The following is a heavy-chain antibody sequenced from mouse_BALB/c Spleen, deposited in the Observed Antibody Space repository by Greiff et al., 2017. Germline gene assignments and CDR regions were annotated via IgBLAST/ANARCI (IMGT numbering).Heavy chain of an antibody. CDR3: ARGYYALYYYSLDD. J-gene: IGHJ4*01. CDR1: GYTFTSYW. D-gene: IGHD1-1*01. Sequence: VQLQQPGAELVKPGASVKLSCKASGYTFTSYWMHWVKQRPGQGLEWIGEINPSNGRTNYNEKFKSKATLTVDKSTSKAYMQLSSLTSEDSAVYYCARGYYALYYYSLDDWGQGTSVTVSA. CDR2: INPSNGRT. V-gene: IGHV1S81*02.